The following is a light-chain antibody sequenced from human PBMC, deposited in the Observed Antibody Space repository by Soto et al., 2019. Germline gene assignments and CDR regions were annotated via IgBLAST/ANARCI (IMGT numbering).Light chain of an antibody. Sequence: VLTQSPDSLSLSPGERATLSCRASQYISTKLAWYQQKPGQAPRLLFSGAFNRATDTPDRFSGSGSGTDCTLSLSGVEAGDFARYYCQQYGDSPWTFGQGNRVDLK. V-gene: IGKV3-20*01. CDR3: QQYGDSPWT. CDR1: QYISTK. J-gene: IGKJ1*01. CDR2: GAF.